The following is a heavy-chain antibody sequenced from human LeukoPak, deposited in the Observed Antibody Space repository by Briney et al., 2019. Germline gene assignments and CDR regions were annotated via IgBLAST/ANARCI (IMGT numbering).Heavy chain of an antibody. V-gene: IGHV3-21*01. Sequence: NPGGSLRLSCAASGFTFSSYSMNWVRQAPGKGLEWVSSISSSSSYIYYADSVKGRFTISRDNAKNSLYLQMNSLRAEDTAVYYCARGFLEWLNDWFDPWGQGTLVTVSS. CDR2: ISSSSSYI. D-gene: IGHD3-3*01. J-gene: IGHJ5*02. CDR1: GFTFSSYS. CDR3: ARGFLEWLNDWFDP.